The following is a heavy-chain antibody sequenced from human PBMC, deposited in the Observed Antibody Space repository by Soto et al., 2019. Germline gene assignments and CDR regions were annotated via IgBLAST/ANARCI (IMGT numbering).Heavy chain of an antibody. J-gene: IGHJ3*02. CDR2: IYYSGST. CDR1: GGSISSSVYY. V-gene: IGHV4-39*01. D-gene: IGHD3-10*01. Sequence: SETLSLTCTVSGGSISSSVYYWGWIRQPPGKGKEWIGCIYYSGSTYYNPSLKSQVTISVDTSKNQFSLKLSSVTAADTALYYCASGVVRGINPDAFDIWGQGTMVTVSS. CDR3: ASGVVRGINPDAFDI.